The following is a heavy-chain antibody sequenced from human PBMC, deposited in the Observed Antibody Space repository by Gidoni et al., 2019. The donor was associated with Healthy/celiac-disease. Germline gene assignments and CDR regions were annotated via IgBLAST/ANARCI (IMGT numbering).Heavy chain of an antibody. D-gene: IGHD6-19*01. Sequence: EVQLLESGGGLVQPGGSLRLSCAASGFTFSSYAMSGVRQAPGKGLEWVSAISGSGCSTYYADSVKGRFTISRDNSKNTLYLQMNSLRAEDTAVYYCANVVRSIAVAGTGDYWGQGTLVTVSS. CDR1: GFTFSSYA. V-gene: IGHV3-23*01. CDR2: ISGSGCST. J-gene: IGHJ4*02. CDR3: ANVVRSIAVAGTGDY.